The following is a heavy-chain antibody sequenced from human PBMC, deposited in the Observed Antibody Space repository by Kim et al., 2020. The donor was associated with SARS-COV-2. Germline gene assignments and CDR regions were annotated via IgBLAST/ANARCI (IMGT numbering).Heavy chain of an antibody. CDR3: AKGRQAHAYWVVMDV. J-gene: IGHJ6*02. CDR2: ITAHNVVM. D-gene: IGHD3-16*01. Sequence: GGSLRLSCEGSGFDFDTFAITWVRQAPGKGLEWVSRITAHNVVMYYADSVKGRFTASRDNSKAYLQMEGQSGGDTGIYYCAKGRQAHAYWVVMDVWGQGAAVTVS. CDR1: GFDFDTFA. V-gene: IGHV3-23*01.